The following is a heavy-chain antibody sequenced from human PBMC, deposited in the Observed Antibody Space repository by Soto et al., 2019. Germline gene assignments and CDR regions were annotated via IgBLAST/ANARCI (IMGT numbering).Heavy chain of an antibody. J-gene: IGHJ3*02. CDR1: GFPFSSYA. CDR2: ISGSGGST. CDR3: AKDRLNVYCSGGSCYSDAFDI. D-gene: IGHD2-15*01. V-gene: IGHV3-23*01. Sequence: GGALRLSCAASGFPFSSYAMSWVRQAPGKGPGGGSAISGSGGSTYYADSVKGRFTISRDNSKNTLYLQMNSLRAEDTAVYYCAKDRLNVYCSGGSCYSDAFDIWGQGTMVTVSS.